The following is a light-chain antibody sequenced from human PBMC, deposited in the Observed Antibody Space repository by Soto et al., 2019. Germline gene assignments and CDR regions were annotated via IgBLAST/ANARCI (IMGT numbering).Light chain of an antibody. CDR2: AAS. CDR1: RFVSNYY. Sequence: DIVLTQSPGTLSLSPGDRATLSCRTSRFVSNYYVAWYQQRPGQAPRLLIYAASSRATHIPDRFSGSGSGTDFTLTISRLEPEDFAVYYCQHYADSPPVFTFGPGTKVEI. J-gene: IGKJ3*01. CDR3: QHYADSPPVFT. V-gene: IGKV3-20*01.